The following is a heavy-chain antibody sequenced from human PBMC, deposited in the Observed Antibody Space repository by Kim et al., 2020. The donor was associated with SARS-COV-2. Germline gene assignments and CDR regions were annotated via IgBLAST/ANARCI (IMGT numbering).Heavy chain of an antibody. J-gene: IGHJ5*02. Sequence: SITNYADSVRGRFTITRDHARSTLYLQMNSLGAEDTALYYCAGDLSGSDDLWGQGTLVTVAS. CDR3: AGDLSGSDDL. CDR2: SIT. V-gene: IGHV3-74*01. D-gene: IGHD5-12*01.